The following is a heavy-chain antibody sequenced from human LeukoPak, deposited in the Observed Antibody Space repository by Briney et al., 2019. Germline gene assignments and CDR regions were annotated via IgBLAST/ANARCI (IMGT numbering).Heavy chain of an antibody. Sequence: GGSLRLSCAASGFTFSSYGMHWVRQAPGTGLEWVAFIRYDGSNKYYADSVKGRFTISRDNSKNTLYLQMNRLRAEDTAVYYCVKDHFGYSSSSSFDYWGQGTLVTDSS. V-gene: IGHV3-30*02. CDR2: IRYDGSNK. CDR1: GFTFSSYG. D-gene: IGHD6-6*01. J-gene: IGHJ4*02. CDR3: VKDHFGYSSSSSFDY.